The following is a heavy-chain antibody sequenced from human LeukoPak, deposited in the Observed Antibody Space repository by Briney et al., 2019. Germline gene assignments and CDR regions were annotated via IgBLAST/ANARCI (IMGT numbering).Heavy chain of an antibody. CDR2: ISSSSSNI. CDR3: ARDLYDYVWGSSPFGY. Sequence: GGSLRLSCAASGFTFSSYSMNWVRQAPGKGLEWVSYISSSSSNIYYADSVKGRFTISRDNAKNSLYLQMNSLRAEDTAVYYCARDLYDYVWGSSPFGYWGQGTLVTVSS. CDR1: GFTFSSYS. J-gene: IGHJ4*02. V-gene: IGHV3-48*04. D-gene: IGHD3-16*01.